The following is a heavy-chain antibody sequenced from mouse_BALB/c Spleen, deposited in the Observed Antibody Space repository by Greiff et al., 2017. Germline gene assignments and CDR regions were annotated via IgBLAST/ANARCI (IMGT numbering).Heavy chain of an antibody. CDR2: IDPANGNT. CDR1: GFNIKDTY. D-gene: IGHD2-14*01. J-gene: IGHJ4*01. V-gene: IGHV14-3*02. CDR3: ARGGYGYAMDY. Sequence: EGQLQQSGAELVKPGASVKLSCTASGFNIKDTYMHWVKQRPEQGLEWIGRIDPANGNTKYDPKFQGKATITADTSSNTAYLQLSSLTSEDTAVYYCARGGYGYAMDYWGQGTSVTVSS.